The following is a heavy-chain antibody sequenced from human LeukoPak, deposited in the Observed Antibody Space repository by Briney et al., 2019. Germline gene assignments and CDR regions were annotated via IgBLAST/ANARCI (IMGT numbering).Heavy chain of an antibody. Sequence: ASVKVSCKASGYAFTGYYMHWVRQTPGQGLEWMGWINPNSGGTNYAQKFQGRVTMTRDTSISTAYMELSRLRSDDTAVYYCARDPKPYDSSGYFLDYWGQGTLVTVSS. CDR1: GYAFTGYY. CDR2: INPNSGGT. J-gene: IGHJ4*02. D-gene: IGHD3-22*01. CDR3: ARDPKPYDSSGYFLDY. V-gene: IGHV1-2*02.